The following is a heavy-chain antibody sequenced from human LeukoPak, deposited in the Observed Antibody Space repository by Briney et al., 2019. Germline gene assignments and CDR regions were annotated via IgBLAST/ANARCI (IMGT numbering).Heavy chain of an antibody. V-gene: IGHV1-18*01. Sequence: ASVKVSCKASGYTFTSYGISWVRQAPGQGLEWMGWISAYNGNTNYAQKLQGRVTMTTATSTSTAYMELRSLRSDDTAVYYCARAQGGGRDYYYMDVXGKGTTVTVSS. CDR2: ISAYNGNT. J-gene: IGHJ6*03. D-gene: IGHD2-15*01. CDR3: ARAQGGGRDYYYMDV. CDR1: GYTFTSYG.